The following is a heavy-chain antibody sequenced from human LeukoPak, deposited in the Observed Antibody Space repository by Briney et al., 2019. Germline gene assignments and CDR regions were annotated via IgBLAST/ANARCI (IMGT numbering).Heavy chain of an antibody. D-gene: IGHD2-15*01. CDR3: ASARLGRLLPFY. V-gene: IGHV1-2*02. Sequence: RASVKVSCKATGYSFTGYYIHWVRQAPGQGLEWVGWINPWSGDTNSAQKFQGRVAVTRDTSITTAYMELSSLRSDDTAIYYCASARLGRLLPFYWGQGTLVTVSS. CDR1: GYSFTGYY. J-gene: IGHJ4*02. CDR2: INPWSGDT.